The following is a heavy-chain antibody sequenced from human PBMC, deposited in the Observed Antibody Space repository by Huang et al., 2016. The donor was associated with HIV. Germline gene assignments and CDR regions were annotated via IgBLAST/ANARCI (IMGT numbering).Heavy chain of an antibody. CDR1: GGSFSDQI. Sequence: QVQLEQSGPAVRKPGSSVKVSCQASGGSFSDQIISWVRQAPGQRFEWMGVSIPLFRAPAYAQEFKGRGTMTADESTATIYMELNSLTSEDTAVYYCAMSLRYQYDSRSYWGRYFDYWGQGTLVTVSS. J-gene: IGHJ4*02. CDR3: AMSLRYQYDSRSYWGRYFDY. V-gene: IGHV1-69*01. D-gene: IGHD3-16*01. CDR2: SIPLFRAP.